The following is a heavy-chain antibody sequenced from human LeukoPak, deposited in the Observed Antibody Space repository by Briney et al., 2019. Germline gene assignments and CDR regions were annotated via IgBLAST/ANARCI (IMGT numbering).Heavy chain of an antibody. CDR1: GFTFSSHA. CDR2: VKHDGSEK. V-gene: IGHV3-7*01. CDR3: ARVVPVYAGRYRGGMDV. J-gene: IGHJ6*02. D-gene: IGHD5/OR15-5a*01. Sequence: GGSLRLSCEASGFTFSSHAMTWVRQGPGRGLEWVANVKHDGSEKNYVGSVKGRFTISRDNAKNSLYLQMNSLRAEDTGVYYCARVVPVYAGRYRGGMDVWGQGTTVTVSS.